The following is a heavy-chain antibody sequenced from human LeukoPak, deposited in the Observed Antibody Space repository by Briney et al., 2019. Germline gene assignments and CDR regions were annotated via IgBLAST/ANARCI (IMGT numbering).Heavy chain of an antibody. CDR1: GFSFSTYA. V-gene: IGHV3-23*01. CDR3: AKDPYDFWSGYYRPGGLDV. Sequence: GGSLRLSCAASGFSFSTYAMHWVRQAPGKGLEWVSAISGSGGSTYYADSVKGRFTISRDNSKNTLYLQMNSLRAEDTAVYYCAKDPYDFWSGYYRPGGLDVWGQGTTVTVSS. CDR2: ISGSGGST. J-gene: IGHJ6*02. D-gene: IGHD3-3*01.